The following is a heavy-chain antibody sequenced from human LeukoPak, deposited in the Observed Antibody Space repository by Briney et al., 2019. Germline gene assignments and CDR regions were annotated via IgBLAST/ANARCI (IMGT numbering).Heavy chain of an antibody. CDR2: IYYSGST. CDR1: GGSISSSSYY. J-gene: IGHJ4*02. Sequence: KPSETLSLTCTVSGGSISSSSYYWGWIRQPPGKGLEWIGYIYYSGSTNYNPSLKSRVTISVDTSKNQFSLKLSSVTAADTAVYYCARGGDILTGYYRFDYWGQGTLVTVSS. V-gene: IGHV4-61*05. CDR3: ARGGDILTGYYRFDY. D-gene: IGHD3-9*01.